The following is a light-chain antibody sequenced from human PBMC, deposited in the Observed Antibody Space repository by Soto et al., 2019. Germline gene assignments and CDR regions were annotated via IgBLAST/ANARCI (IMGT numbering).Light chain of an antibody. Sequence: QSALTQPPSVSGSPGQSVTISCTGTSSDVGGYNYVSWYQQHPGRAPKFMIYDVSKRPSGVPDRFSGSKSGNTASLTISGLQAEDEADYYCCSYAGNYFVFGTGTKVTVL. V-gene: IGLV2-11*01. CDR3: CSYAGNYFV. J-gene: IGLJ1*01. CDR2: DVS. CDR1: SSDVGGYNY.